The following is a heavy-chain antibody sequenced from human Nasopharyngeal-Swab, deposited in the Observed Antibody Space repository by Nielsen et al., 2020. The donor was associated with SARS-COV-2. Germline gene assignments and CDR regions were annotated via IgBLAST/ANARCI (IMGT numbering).Heavy chain of an antibody. Sequence: GESLKISCAASGFTFSSYEMNWVRQAPGKGLEWVSVISGSDYTTYYADSVKGRFTISRDNSKNTVNLQMNSLRVEDTAIYYCAKDRDSGDDSDDYYHYYGMDVWGQGTTVTVSS. J-gene: IGHJ6*02. CDR1: GFTFSSYE. CDR2: ISGSDYTT. CDR3: AKDRDSGDDSDDYYHYYGMDV. V-gene: IGHV3-23*01. D-gene: IGHD5-12*01.